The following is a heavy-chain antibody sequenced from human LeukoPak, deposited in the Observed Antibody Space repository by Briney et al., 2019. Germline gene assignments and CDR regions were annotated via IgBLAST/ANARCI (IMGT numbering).Heavy chain of an antibody. CDR2: IWYDGTKK. V-gene: IGHV3-33*07. CDR3: ARGGYGDTALDY. CDR1: GFTFSRHG. Sequence: SGGSLRLSCAASGFTFSRHGMDWVRQAPGKGLEWVAVIWYDGTKKYYVDSVKGRFTISRDIFKNTLYLQMNSLRAEDTAVYYCARGGYGDTALDYWGQGTLVTVSS. D-gene: IGHD4-17*01. J-gene: IGHJ4*02.